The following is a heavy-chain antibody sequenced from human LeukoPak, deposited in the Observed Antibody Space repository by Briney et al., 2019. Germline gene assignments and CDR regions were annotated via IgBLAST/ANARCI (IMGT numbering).Heavy chain of an antibody. D-gene: IGHD5-24*01. CDR2: IHYSGST. J-gene: IGHJ5*02. CDR3: ARDIGDDYTNWFDP. V-gene: IGHV4-59*02. CDR1: GGSVDTYY. Sequence: PSETLSLTCTVSGGSVDTYYWSWIRQPLGKGLEWIGYIHYSGSTNYNPSLKSRVSISVDTSKNLFSLNLSSVTAADTAVYYCARDIGDDYTNWFDPWGQGTLVTVSS.